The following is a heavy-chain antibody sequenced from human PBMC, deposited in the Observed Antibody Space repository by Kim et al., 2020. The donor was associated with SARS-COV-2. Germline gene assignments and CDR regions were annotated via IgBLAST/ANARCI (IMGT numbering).Heavy chain of an antibody. V-gene: IGHV1-69*13. Sequence: SVKVSCKASGGTFSSYAISWVRQAPGQGLEWMGGIIPIFGTANYAQKFQGRVTITADESTSTAYMELSSLRSEDTAVYYCARLKRESEYSSSWYGGSHGMDVWGQGTTVTVSS. CDR2: IIPIFGTA. J-gene: IGHJ6*02. D-gene: IGHD6-13*01. CDR1: GGTFSSYA. CDR3: ARLKRESEYSSSWYGGSHGMDV.